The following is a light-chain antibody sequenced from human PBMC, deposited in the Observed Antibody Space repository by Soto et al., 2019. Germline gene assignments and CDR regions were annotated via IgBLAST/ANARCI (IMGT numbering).Light chain of an antibody. CDR1: QTVSSY. Sequence: EIVLTQSPGTLSLSPWERATLSCRASQTVSSYLAWYQQKPGQAPRLLIYGASSRATGIPERFSGSGSGTDFTLTISRLEPDDFAVYYCQQYNNWPSITFGQGTRLEIK. J-gene: IGKJ5*01. CDR3: QQYNNWPSIT. V-gene: IGKV3-20*01. CDR2: GAS.